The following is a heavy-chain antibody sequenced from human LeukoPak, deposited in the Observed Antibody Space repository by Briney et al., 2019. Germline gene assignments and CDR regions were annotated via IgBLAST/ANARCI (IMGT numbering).Heavy chain of an antibody. J-gene: IGHJ4*02. Sequence: SVKVSCKASGGTFSSYAISWVRQAPGQGLEWMGRIIPILGIANYAQKFQGRVTITADKSTSTAYMELSGLRSEDTAVYYCARGALVGAHFDYWGQGTLVIVSS. V-gene: IGHV1-69*04. CDR2: IIPILGIA. CDR1: GGTFSSYA. CDR3: ARGALVGAHFDY. D-gene: IGHD2-8*02.